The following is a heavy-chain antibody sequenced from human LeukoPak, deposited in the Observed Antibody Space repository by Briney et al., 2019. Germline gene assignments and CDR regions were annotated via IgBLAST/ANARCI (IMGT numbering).Heavy chain of an antibody. Sequence: GGSLRLSCTASGFTFSSYSMNWVRQAPGKGLEWVSSITGISTYMYYTDSVKGRFTISRDNAKNSLYLQMNSLRAEDTALYYCAKDLPRTYYDSSGYSFDHWGQGTLVTVSS. D-gene: IGHD3-22*01. V-gene: IGHV3-21*04. J-gene: IGHJ4*02. CDR1: GFTFSSYS. CDR2: ITGISTYM. CDR3: AKDLPRTYYDSSGYSFDH.